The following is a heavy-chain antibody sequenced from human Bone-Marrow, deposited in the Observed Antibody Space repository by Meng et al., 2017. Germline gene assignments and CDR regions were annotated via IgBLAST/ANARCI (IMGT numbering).Heavy chain of an antibody. Sequence: QVLLQQSGPGLVKPSQTLSHTCAISGDSVSSNSAAWNWIRRSPSRGLEWLGRTYYKSRWYNGYAASVKSRITINPDTSKNKFSLQLNSVTSEDTAVYYCARDSHCSGSSCANYFDYWGQGTLVTVSS. CDR3: ARDSHCSGSSCANYFDY. J-gene: IGHJ4*02. CDR2: TYYKSRWYN. V-gene: IGHV6-1*01. CDR1: GDSVSSNSAA. D-gene: IGHD2-2*01.